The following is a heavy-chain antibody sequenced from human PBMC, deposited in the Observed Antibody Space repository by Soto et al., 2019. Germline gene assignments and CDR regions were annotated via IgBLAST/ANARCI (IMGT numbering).Heavy chain of an antibody. CDR3: ARGSDDFWSGYLTPYYGMDV. CDR1: GYSFTSYW. J-gene: IGHJ6*02. V-gene: IGHV5-10-1*01. CDR2: IDPSDSYT. D-gene: IGHD3-3*01. Sequence: GESLKISCKGSGYSFTSYWISWVRQMPGKGLEWMGRIDPSDSYTNYSPSFQGHVTISADKSISTAYLQWSSLKASDTAMYYCARGSDDFWSGYLTPYYGMDVWGQGTTVTVSS.